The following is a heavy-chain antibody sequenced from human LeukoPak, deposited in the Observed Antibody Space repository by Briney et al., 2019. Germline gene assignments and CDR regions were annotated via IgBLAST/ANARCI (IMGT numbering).Heavy chain of an antibody. CDR1: GFTFRSYA. CDR3: AKDLGFGVFQVGPNHY. Sequence: GGSLRLSCAASGFTFRSYAMRWVREAPGEGLEWVSVISGSGGRTYYADSVKGRFTISRDNSKNTLYLQMNSLRAEDTAIYYCAKDLGFGVFQVGPNHYWGQGTLVTVSS. D-gene: IGHD3-10*01. V-gene: IGHV3-23*01. J-gene: IGHJ4*02. CDR2: ISGSGGRT.